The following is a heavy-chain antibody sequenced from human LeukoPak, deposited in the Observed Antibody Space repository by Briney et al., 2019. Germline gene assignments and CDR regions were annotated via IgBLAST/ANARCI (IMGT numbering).Heavy chain of an antibody. V-gene: IGHV1-69*05. CDR3: AKLELRGYYFDY. CDR2: IIPIFGTA. CDR1: GGTFSSYA. D-gene: IGHD1-7*01. Sequence: ASVKVSCKASGGTFSSYAISWVRQAPGQGLEWMGGIIPIFGTANYAQKFQGRVTITTDESTSTAYMELSSLRSEDTAVYYCAKLELRGYYFDYWGQGTLVTVSS. J-gene: IGHJ4*02.